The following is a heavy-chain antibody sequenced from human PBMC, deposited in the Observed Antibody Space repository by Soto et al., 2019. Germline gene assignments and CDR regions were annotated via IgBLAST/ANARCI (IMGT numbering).Heavy chain of an antibody. Sequence: GESLKISCKGSGYSFTSYWIGWVRQMPGKGLEWMGIIYPGDSDTRYSPSFQGQVTISADKSISTAYLQWSSLKASDTAMYYCARQGIVDTAMVVRGYGMDVWGQGTTVTVSS. CDR1: GYSFTSYW. CDR2: IYPGDSDT. V-gene: IGHV5-51*01. D-gene: IGHD5-18*01. J-gene: IGHJ6*02. CDR3: ARQGIVDTAMVVRGYGMDV.